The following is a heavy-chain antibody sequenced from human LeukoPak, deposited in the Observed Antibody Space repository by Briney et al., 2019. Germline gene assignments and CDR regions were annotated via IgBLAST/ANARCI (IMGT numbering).Heavy chain of an antibody. CDR2: IYYSGST. V-gene: IGHV4-59*01. J-gene: IGHJ2*01. Sequence: SETLSLTCTVSGGSISSYYWSWIRQPPGKGLEWIGYIYYSGSTNYNPSLKSRVTISVDTSKNQFSLKLSSVTAADTAVYDCARDRRYFDLWGRGTLVTVSS. CDR3: ARDRRYFDL. CDR1: GGSISSYY.